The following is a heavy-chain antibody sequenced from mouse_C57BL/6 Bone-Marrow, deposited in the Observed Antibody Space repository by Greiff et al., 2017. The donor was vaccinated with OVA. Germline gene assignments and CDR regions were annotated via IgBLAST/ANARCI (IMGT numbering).Heavy chain of an antibody. D-gene: IGHD1-1*01. CDR3: ALYGSSSYSLDY. CDR2: IFPGGGST. Sequence: QVQLQQSGPELVKPGASVKISCKASGYTFTDYYINWVKQRPGQGLEWIGWIFPGGGSTYYNEKFKGKATLTVDKSYSTAYMLLISLTSEDSAVYFCALYGSSSYSLDYWGQGTTLTVSS. V-gene: IGHV1-75*01. CDR1: GYTFTDYY. J-gene: IGHJ2*01.